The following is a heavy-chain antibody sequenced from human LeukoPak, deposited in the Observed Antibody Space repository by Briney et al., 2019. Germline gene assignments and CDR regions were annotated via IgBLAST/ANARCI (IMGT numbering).Heavy chain of an antibody. V-gene: IGHV4-31*03. CDR2: IYYSGST. CDR1: GGSISSGGYY. Sequence: SETLSLTCTVSGGSISSGGYYWSWIRQHPGKGLEWIGYIYYSGSTYYNPSLKSRVTISVDTSKNQFSLKLSSVTAADTSVYYCARAHKQLVRTGWFDPWGQGTLVTVSS. J-gene: IGHJ5*02. D-gene: IGHD6-6*01. CDR3: ARAHKQLVRTGWFDP.